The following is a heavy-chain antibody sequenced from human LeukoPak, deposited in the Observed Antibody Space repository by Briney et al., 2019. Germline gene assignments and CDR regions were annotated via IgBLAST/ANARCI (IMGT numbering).Heavy chain of an antibody. CDR2: IYSGGST. Sequence: PGGSLRLSCAASGFTFSSYGMHWVRQAPGKGLEWVSVIYSGGSTYYADSVKGRFTISRDNSKNTLYLQMNSMRAEDTAVYYCARANVDTAMAYWGQGTLVTVSS. J-gene: IGHJ4*02. V-gene: IGHV3-NL1*01. CDR3: ARANVDTAMAY. D-gene: IGHD5-18*01. CDR1: GFTFSSYG.